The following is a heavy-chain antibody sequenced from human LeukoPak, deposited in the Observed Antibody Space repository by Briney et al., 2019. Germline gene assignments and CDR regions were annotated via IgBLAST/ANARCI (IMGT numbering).Heavy chain of an antibody. CDR3: ARDHGDYAHDY. CDR1: GFTFSGYW. D-gene: IGHD4-17*01. V-gene: IGHV3-7*04. CDR2: IKQDGSER. Sequence: GGSLRLSCAASGFTFSGYWMTWVRQAPGKGLEWVANIKQDGSERYYVDSVKGRFTISRDNAKNSLYLQMNSLRAEDTAVYYCARDHGDYAHDYWGQETLVTVSS. J-gene: IGHJ4*02.